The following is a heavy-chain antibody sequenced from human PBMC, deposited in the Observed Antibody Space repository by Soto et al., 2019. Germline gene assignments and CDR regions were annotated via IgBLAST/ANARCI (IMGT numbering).Heavy chain of an antibody. CDR3: ARMGLELLGFDP. Sequence: SETLSLTCTVSGGSISSYYWSWIRQPPGKGLEWIGYIYYSGSTNYNPSLKSRVTISVDTSKNQFSLKLSSVTAADTAVYYCARMGLELLGFDPWGQGTLVTVSS. D-gene: IGHD1-7*01. CDR1: GGSISSYY. CDR2: IYYSGST. V-gene: IGHV4-59*01. J-gene: IGHJ5*02.